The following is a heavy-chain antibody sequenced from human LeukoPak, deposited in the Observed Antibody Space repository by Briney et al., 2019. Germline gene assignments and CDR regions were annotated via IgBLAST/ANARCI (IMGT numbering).Heavy chain of an antibody. V-gene: IGHV3-30*02. CDR1: GFTFSSYG. J-gene: IGHJ4*02. Sequence: GSLRLSCAASGFTFSSYGMHWVRQAPGKGLEWVAFIRYDGSNKYYADSVKGRFTISRDNSKNTLYLQMNSLRAEDTAVYYCAKGYYYGSGSYSPDYWGQGTLVTVSS. CDR2: IRYDGSNK. D-gene: IGHD3-10*01. CDR3: AKGYYYGSGSYSPDY.